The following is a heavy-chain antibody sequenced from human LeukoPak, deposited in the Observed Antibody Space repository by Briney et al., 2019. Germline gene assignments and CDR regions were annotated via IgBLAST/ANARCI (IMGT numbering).Heavy chain of an antibody. D-gene: IGHD3-10*01. J-gene: IGHJ4*02. CDR3: ARLGDGDYGDY. CDR1: GGSISSYY. Sequence: SETLSLTCTVSGGSISSYYWSWIRQPPGKGLEWIGYIYYSGSTNYNPSLKSRVTISVDTSKNQFSLKLSSVTAADTAVYYCARLGDGDYGDYWGQGTLVTVSS. CDR2: IYYSGST. V-gene: IGHV4-59*01.